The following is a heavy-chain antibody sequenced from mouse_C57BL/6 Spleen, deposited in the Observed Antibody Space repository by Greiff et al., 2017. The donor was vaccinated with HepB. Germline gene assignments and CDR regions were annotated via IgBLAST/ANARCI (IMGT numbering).Heavy chain of an antibody. V-gene: IGHV1-55*01. CDR2: IYPGSGST. CDR1: GYTFTSYW. J-gene: IGHJ4*01. D-gene: IGHD2-3*01. CDR3: AREGDDGYLYYAMDY. Sequence: QVQLQQPGAELVKPGASVKMSCKASGYTFTSYWITWVKQRPGQGLEWIGDIYPGSGSTNYNEKFKSKATLTVDTSSSTAYMQLSSLTSEDSAVYYCAREGDDGYLYYAMDYWGQGTSVTVSS.